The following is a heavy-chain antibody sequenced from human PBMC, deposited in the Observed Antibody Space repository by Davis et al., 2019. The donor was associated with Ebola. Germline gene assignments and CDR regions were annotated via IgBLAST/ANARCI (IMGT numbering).Heavy chain of an antibody. CDR3: ARGFYYDGSGSYYVFDY. Sequence: GESLKISCAASGFTFSSYAMSWVRQAPGKGLEWVSAISGSGGSTYYADSVKGRFTISRDNSKNTLYLQMNSLRAEDTAVYYCARGFYYDGSGSYYVFDYWGQGTLVTVSS. CDR1: GFTFSSYA. J-gene: IGHJ4*02. V-gene: IGHV3-23*01. D-gene: IGHD3-22*01. CDR2: ISGSGGST.